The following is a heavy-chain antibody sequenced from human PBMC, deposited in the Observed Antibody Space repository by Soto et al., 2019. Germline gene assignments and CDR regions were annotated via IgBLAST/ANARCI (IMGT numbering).Heavy chain of an antibody. D-gene: IGHD2-15*01. Sequence: QVQLVQSGAEVKKPGSSVKVSCKASGGTFSSSAISWSRQAPGQGLERMGGIIPIFGTATYALKFQGRVTITAVESTRTAYMELSRLRSEDTCVYYCARVDCSGGSCYYFDYWGQGTLVTVSS. CDR1: GGTFSSSA. CDR3: ARVDCSGGSCYYFDY. J-gene: IGHJ4*02. V-gene: IGHV1-69*01. CDR2: IIPIFGTA.